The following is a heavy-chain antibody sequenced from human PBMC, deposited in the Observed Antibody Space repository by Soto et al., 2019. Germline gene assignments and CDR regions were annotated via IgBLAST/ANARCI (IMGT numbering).Heavy chain of an antibody. D-gene: IGHD5-18*01. J-gene: IGHJ4*02. CDR3: AGDAGYSYGYDY. Sequence: GALVKVSCKASGYTFTGYYMHWVRQAPGQGLEWMGWINPNSGGTNYAQKFQGWVTMTRDTSISTAYMELSRLRSDDTAVYYCAGDAGYSYGYDYWGQGTLVTVSS. V-gene: IGHV1-2*04. CDR1: GYTFTGYY. CDR2: INPNSGGT.